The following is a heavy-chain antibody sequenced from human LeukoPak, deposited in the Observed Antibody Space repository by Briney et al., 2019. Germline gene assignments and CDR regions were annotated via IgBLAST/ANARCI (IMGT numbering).Heavy chain of an antibody. CDR3: ANGGSMAHEKFHN. CDR1: GFTFSTFG. D-gene: IGHD2/OR15-2a*01. CDR2: ISDTGGYT. V-gene: IGHV3-23*01. Sequence: GGSLRLSCVASGFTFSTFGMSWVRQAPGKGLEWVSSISDTGGYTYYADSMKGRFTISRDNSKNTLYLQMNSLRAEDTAVYHCANGGSMAHEKFHNWGQGTLVAVSS. J-gene: IGHJ4*02.